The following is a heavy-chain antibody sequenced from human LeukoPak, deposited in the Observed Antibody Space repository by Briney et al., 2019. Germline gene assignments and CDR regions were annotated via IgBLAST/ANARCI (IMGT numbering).Heavy chain of an antibody. D-gene: IGHD4-17*01. J-gene: IGHJ2*01. CDR2: IFSGGST. Sequence: GGSLRLSCAASGFTVSSNYMSWVRQAPGKGLEWVSVIFSGGSTYYADSVKGRFTISRDNSKNTLYLQMNSLRAEDTAVYYCARPPIRDGDRYWYFDLWGRGTLVTVSS. V-gene: IGHV3-53*05. CDR3: ARPPIRDGDRYWYFDL. CDR1: GFTVSSNY.